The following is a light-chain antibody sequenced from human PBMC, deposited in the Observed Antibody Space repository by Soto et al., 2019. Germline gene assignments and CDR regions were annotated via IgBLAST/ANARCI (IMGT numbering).Light chain of an antibody. J-gene: IGLJ1*01. V-gene: IGLV2-14*01. Sequence: QSVLTQPASVSGSPGQSITISCNGTSSDVGGYNYVSWYQQHPGKAPKLMIYDVSNRPSGVSNRFSGSKSGNTASLTISGLQAEDEADYYCSSYTSSSTPWVFGTGTKVTVL. CDR2: DVS. CDR1: SSDVGGYNY. CDR3: SSYTSSSTPWV.